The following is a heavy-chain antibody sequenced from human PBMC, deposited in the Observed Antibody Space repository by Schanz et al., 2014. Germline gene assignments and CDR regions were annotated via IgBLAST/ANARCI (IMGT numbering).Heavy chain of an antibody. Sequence: QVQLVQSGAEVKKPGASVKVSCKASGYTFTSYGISWVRQAPGQGLEWMGWISPYNGNTNYAQKLQGRVTMTRDKSTSTAYMELSSLRYEDTALYYCARGTMPGTFDIWGQGTTVTVSS. CDR2: ISPYNGNT. D-gene: IGHD2-2*01. CDR1: GYTFTSYG. CDR3: ARGTMPGTFDI. V-gene: IGHV1-18*01. J-gene: IGHJ6*02.